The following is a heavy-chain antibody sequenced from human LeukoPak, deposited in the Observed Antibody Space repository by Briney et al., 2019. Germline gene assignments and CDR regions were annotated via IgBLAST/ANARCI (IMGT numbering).Heavy chain of an antibody. Sequence: PGRSLRLSCAASGFTFSSYAMHWVRQAPGKGLEWVAVISYDGSNKYYADSVKGRFTISRDNSKNTLYLQMNSLRAEDTAVYYCAENGCSSSNCYGVYYFDDWGQGTLVAVSP. CDR1: GFTFSSYA. CDR2: ISYDGSNK. CDR3: AENGCSSSNCYGVYYFDD. V-gene: IGHV3-30-3*01. J-gene: IGHJ4*02. D-gene: IGHD2-2*01.